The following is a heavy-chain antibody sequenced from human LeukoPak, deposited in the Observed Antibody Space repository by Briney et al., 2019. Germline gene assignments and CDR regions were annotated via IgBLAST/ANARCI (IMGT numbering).Heavy chain of an antibody. CDR1: GYTFTSYY. J-gene: IGHJ3*02. V-gene: IGHV1-2*02. Sequence: ASVKVSCKASGYTFTSYYMHWVRQAPGQGLEWMGWINPNSGGTNYAQKFQGRVTMTRDTSISTAYMEPSRLRSDDTAVYYCARITIFGRGYDAFDIWGQGTMVTVSS. CDR3: ARITIFGRGYDAFDI. CDR2: INPNSGGT. D-gene: IGHD3-3*01.